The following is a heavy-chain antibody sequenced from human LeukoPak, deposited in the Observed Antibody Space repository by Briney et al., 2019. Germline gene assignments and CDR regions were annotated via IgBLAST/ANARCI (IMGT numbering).Heavy chain of an antibody. V-gene: IGHV3-30*04. J-gene: IGHJ4*02. Sequence: GRSLRLSCAASGFTFSSYAMHWVRQAPGKGLEWVAVISYDGSNKYYADSVKGRFTISRDNPKNTLYLQMNSLRAEDTAVYYCAREYYGSGSCDYWGQGTLVTVSS. CDR3: AREYYGSGSCDY. CDR2: ISYDGSNK. D-gene: IGHD3-10*01. CDR1: GFTFSSYA.